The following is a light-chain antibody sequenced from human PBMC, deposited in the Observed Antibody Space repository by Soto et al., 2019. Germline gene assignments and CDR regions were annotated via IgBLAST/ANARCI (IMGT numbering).Light chain of an antibody. CDR1: SSDVGSYNL. J-gene: IGLJ3*02. Sequence: QSVLTQPASVSGSPGQSITISCTGTSSDVGSYNLVSWYQQHPGKAPKLMIYEVSKRPSGVSNRFSGSKSGNTASLTISGLQAEDEADYHCCSYAGSSTVAFGGGTKLTVL. V-gene: IGLV2-23*02. CDR3: CSYAGSSTVA. CDR2: EVS.